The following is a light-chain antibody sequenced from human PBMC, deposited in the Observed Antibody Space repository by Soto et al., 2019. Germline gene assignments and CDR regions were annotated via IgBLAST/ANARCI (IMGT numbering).Light chain of an antibody. CDR2: AAS. V-gene: IGKV1-9*01. CDR1: QGISSY. CDR3: QHLNSYPPTLT. Sequence: DIQLTQSPSFLSASVGDRVTITCRASQGISSYLAWYQQKPGKALKLLIYAASTLQSGVPSRFSGSGSGTEFTLTISSLQPEDFATYYCQHLNSYPPTLTFGGGTKVEIK. J-gene: IGKJ4*01.